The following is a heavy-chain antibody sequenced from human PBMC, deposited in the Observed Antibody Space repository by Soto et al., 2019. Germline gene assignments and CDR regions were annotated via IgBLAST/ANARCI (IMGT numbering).Heavy chain of an antibody. CDR1: GYTFTGYY. CDR2: INPNSGGT. J-gene: IGHJ6*02. CDR3: ARHRYYYDSSGSYPPQGYYGMDV. D-gene: IGHD3-22*01. V-gene: IGHV1-2*04. Sequence: GASVKVSCKASGYTFTGYYMHWVRQAPGQGLECMGWINPNSGGTNYAQEFQGWVTMARDTSISTAYMELSRLRSDDTAVYYCARHRYYYDSSGSYPPQGYYGMDVWGQGTTVTVSS.